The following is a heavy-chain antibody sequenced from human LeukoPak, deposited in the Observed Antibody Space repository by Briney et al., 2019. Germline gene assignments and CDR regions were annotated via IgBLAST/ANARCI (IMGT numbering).Heavy chain of an antibody. CDR2: ISSSGSTI. CDR3: ARHIGGRYYYYYMDV. D-gene: IGHD2-21*01. V-gene: IGHV3-48*03. Sequence: PGGSLRLSCAASGFTFSSYEMNWVRQAPGKGLEWVSYISSSGSTIYYADSVKGRFTISRDNAKNSLYLQMNSLRAEDTAVYYCARHIGGRYYYYYMDVWGKGTTVTISS. J-gene: IGHJ6*03. CDR1: GFTFSSYE.